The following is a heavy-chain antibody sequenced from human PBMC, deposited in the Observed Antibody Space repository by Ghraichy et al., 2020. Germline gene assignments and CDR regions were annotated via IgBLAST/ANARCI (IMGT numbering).Heavy chain of an antibody. V-gene: IGHV3-7*01. CDR3: ARDLMGSSWQVDY. J-gene: IGHJ4*02. Sequence: WGYLRLSCAASGFTFSSYWMSWVRQAPGKGLEWVANIKQDGSEKYYVDSVKGRFTISRDNAKNSLYLQMNSLRAEDTAVYYCARDLMGSSWQVDYWGQGTLVTVSS. CDR1: GFTFSSYW. D-gene: IGHD6-13*01. CDR2: IKQDGSEK.